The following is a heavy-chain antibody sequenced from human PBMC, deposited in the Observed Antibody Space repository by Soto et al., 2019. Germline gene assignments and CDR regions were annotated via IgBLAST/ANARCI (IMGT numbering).Heavy chain of an antibody. D-gene: IGHD6-13*01. CDR2: ISYDGSNK. Sequence: GGSLRLSCAASGFTFSSYAMHWVRQAPGKGLEWVAVISYDGSNKYYADSVKGRFTISRDNSKNTLYLQMKSLRAEDTAVYYCASGIAAAGTQPNPPFDIWGQGTMVTVSS. CDR1: GFTFSSYA. V-gene: IGHV3-30-3*01. J-gene: IGHJ3*02. CDR3: ASGIAAAGTQPNPPFDI.